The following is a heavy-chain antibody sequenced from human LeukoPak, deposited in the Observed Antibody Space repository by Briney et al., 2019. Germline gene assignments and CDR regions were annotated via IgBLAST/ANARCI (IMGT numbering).Heavy chain of an antibody. CDR1: GGSFSDYY. CDR3: ARSRTRITIFGVGIGYFDL. Sequence: SSETLSLTCAVYGGSFSDYYWSWIRQPPGKGLEWIGEINHSGSTNYNPSLKSRVTISVDTSKNQFSLKLSSVTAADTAVYYCARSRTRITIFGVGIGYFDLWGRGTLVTVSS. CDR2: INHSGST. V-gene: IGHV4-34*01. D-gene: IGHD3-3*01. J-gene: IGHJ2*01.